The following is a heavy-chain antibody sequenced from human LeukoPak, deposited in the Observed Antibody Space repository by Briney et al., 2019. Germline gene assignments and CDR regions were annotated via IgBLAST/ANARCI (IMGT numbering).Heavy chain of an antibody. CDR3: AREISSWYRTEGRFDP. CDR1: GFTFSNYW. J-gene: IGHJ5*02. CDR2: IKQDGSET. D-gene: IGHD6-13*01. Sequence: PGGSLRLSCAPSGFTFSNYWMSWVRQAPGKGLEWVANIKQDGSETYYVDSVRGRFTICRDNAKNSLYLQMNSLRAEDTAIYYCAREISSWYRTEGRFDPWGQGTPVTVSS. V-gene: IGHV3-7*01.